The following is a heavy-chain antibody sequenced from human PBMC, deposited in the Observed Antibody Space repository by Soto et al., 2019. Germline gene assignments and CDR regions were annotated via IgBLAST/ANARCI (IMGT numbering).Heavy chain of an antibody. J-gene: IGHJ4*02. CDR1: GGTFSTYG. Sequence: QVQLVQSGAEAKKPGSSVKVSCMASGGTFSTYGVSWVRQAPGQGLEWMGGILPLVGTTNYAQRLQARVTISVDESMTTAYMEMRSMRSDETAVYFCAREADRRWLPWFDYWGEGTLGTVSS. CDR2: ILPLVGTT. D-gene: IGHD5-12*01. V-gene: IGHV1-69*01. CDR3: AREADRRWLPWFDY.